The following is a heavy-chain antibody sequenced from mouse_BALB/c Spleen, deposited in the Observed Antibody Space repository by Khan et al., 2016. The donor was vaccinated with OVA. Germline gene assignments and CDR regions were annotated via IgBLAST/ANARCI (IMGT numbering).Heavy chain of an antibody. V-gene: IGHV2-9*02. D-gene: IGHD2-3*01. CDR1: EFSLTSYG. CDR2: IWAGGST. Sequence: QVQLKESGPGLVAPSQSLSITCTVSEFSLTSYGVNWVRQPPGKGLEWLGVIWAGGSTNYNSALMSRLSISKDNSKSQVFLKMNSLQTDDTAMYYCARFYDPYYAMDYWGQGTSVTVSS. CDR3: ARFYDPYYAMDY. J-gene: IGHJ4*01.